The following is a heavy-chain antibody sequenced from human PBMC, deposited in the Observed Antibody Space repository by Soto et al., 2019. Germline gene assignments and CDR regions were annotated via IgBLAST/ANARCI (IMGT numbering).Heavy chain of an antibody. D-gene: IGHD6-13*01. CDR3: ARDPAYSSSWSDYYYYGMDV. Sequence: PGGSLRLSCAASGFTFSSYSMNWVRQAPGKGLEWVSSISSSSYIYYADSVKGRFTISRDNAKNSLYLQMNSLRAEDTAVYYCARDPAYSSSWSDYYYYGMDVWGQGTTVTVSS. V-gene: IGHV3-21*01. CDR2: ISSSSYI. CDR1: GFTFSSYS. J-gene: IGHJ6*02.